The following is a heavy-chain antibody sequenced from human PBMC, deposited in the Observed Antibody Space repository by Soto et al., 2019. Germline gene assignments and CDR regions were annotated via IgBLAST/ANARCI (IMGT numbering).Heavy chain of an antibody. Sequence: GVLRLSCAASGFAFSSYEMNWVRQAPGKGLEWVSYISTSESIVYYADSVRGRFTISRDNAKNSLFLQMNSLRAEDTAVYYCARDTFTLSGVDRGKVYYGLDVWGQGTTVTVSS. V-gene: IGHV3-48*03. J-gene: IGHJ6*02. D-gene: IGHD3-3*01. CDR3: ARDTFTLSGVDRGKVYYGLDV. CDR1: GFAFSSYE. CDR2: ISTSESIV.